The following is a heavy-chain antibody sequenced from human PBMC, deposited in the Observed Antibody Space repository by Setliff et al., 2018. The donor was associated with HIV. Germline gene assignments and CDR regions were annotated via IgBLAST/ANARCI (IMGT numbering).Heavy chain of an antibody. D-gene: IGHD2-15*01. CDR3: ASRGYCSGGSCYIYYYYYGMDV. CDR1: GGSISSSSYY. V-gene: IGHV4-39*01. Sequence: SETLSLTCTVSGGSISSSSYYWGWIRQPPGKGLEWLGSIYYSGSTYYNPALKSRVTISVDTSKNQFSLKLSSVTAADTAVYYCASRGYCSGGSCYIYYYYYGMDVWGQGTTVTVSS. CDR2: IYYSGST. J-gene: IGHJ6*02.